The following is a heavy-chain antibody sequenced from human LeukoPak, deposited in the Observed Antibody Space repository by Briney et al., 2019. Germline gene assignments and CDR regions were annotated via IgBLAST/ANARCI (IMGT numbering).Heavy chain of an antibody. CDR3: AKAYYDGSYYDY. CDR2: IRYDGSNK. CDR1: GFTFSSYG. V-gene: IGHV3-30*02. D-gene: IGHD3-16*01. Sequence: RSGGSLRLSCAASGFTFSSYGMHWVRQAPGKGLEWVAFIRYDGSNKYYADSVKGRFTISRDNSKNTLYLQMNSLRAEDTAVYYCAKAYYDGSYYDYWGQGTLVTVSS. J-gene: IGHJ4*02.